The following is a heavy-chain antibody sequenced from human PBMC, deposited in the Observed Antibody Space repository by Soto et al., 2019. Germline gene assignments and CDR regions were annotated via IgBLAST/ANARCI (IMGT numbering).Heavy chain of an antibody. Sequence: EVQLVESGGGLVQPGGSLRLSCAASGFTFSSYWMSWVRQAPGKGLEWVANIKQDGSEKYYVDSVKGRFTISRDNAKNSLYLQMNSLRAEDTAVYYCARDSTYDLWSGSNYYGMDVWGQGTTVTVSS. CDR2: IKQDGSEK. CDR1: GFTFSSYW. V-gene: IGHV3-7*03. CDR3: ARDSTYDLWSGSNYYGMDV. J-gene: IGHJ6*02. D-gene: IGHD3-3*01.